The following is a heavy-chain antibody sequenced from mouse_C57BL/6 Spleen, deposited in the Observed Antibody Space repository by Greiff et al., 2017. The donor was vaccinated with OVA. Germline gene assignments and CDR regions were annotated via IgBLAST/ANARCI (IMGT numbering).Heavy chain of an antibody. V-gene: IGHV1-42*01. J-gene: IGHJ2*01. CDR3: ARSSTVDY. D-gene: IGHD1-1*01. CDR1: GYSFTGYY. Sequence: EVQVVESGPELVKPGASVKISCKASGYSFTGYYMNWVKQSPEKSLEWIGEINPSTGGTTYNQKFKAKATLTVDKSSSTAYMQLKSLTSEDSAVYYCARSSTVDYWGQGTTLTVSS. CDR2: INPSTGGT.